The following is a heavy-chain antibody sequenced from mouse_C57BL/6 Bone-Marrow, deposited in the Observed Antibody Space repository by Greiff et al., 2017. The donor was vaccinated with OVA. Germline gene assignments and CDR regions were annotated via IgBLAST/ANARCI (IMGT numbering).Heavy chain of an antibody. CDR1: GFTFSSYG. D-gene: IGHD1-1*01. CDR3: ASPPFITTVVATRYFDV. V-gene: IGHV5-6*02. Sequence: DVKLVESGGDLVKPGGSLKLSCAASGFTFSSYGMSWVRQTPDKRLEWVATISSGGSYTYYPDSVKGRFTISRDNAKNTLYLQMSSLKSEDTAMYYCASPPFITTVVATRYFDVWGTGTTVTVSS. J-gene: IGHJ1*03. CDR2: ISSGGSYT.